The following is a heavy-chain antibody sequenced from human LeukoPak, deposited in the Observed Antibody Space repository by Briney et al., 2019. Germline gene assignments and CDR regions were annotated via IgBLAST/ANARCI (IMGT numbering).Heavy chain of an antibody. V-gene: IGHV3-21*01. D-gene: IGHD3-22*01. J-gene: IGHJ3*01. Sequence: GGSLRLSCAASGFTFSSYSMNWVRQAPGKGLEWVSSISSSSSYIYYADSVKGRFTISRDNAKNTLYLQMNSLRAEDTAVYYCASDTYYYDSSGYYRDAFDVWGQGTMVTVSS. CDR2: ISSSSSYI. CDR1: GFTFSSYS. CDR3: ASDTYYYDSSGYYRDAFDV.